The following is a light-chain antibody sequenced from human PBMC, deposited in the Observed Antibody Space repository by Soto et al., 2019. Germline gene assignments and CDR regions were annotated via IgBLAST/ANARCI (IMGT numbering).Light chain of an antibody. V-gene: IGLV1-47*01. J-gene: IGLJ1*01. CDR2: RNN. CDR1: SSNIGNYY. CDR3: AAWDDSMSVL. Sequence: QSVLTQPPSASGTPGQRVTISFFGSSSNIGNYYVHWYQQLPEAAPKLLIYRNNQRPSGVPDRFSGSKSGTSASLAISGLRSEDEADYYCAAWDDSMSVLFGTGTKSPS.